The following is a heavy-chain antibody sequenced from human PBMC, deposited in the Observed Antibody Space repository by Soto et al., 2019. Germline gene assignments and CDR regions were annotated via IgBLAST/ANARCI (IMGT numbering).Heavy chain of an antibody. CDR1: GFTFSSYA. CDR3: ARERLTMIVVVITGTFDY. J-gene: IGHJ4*02. Sequence: LRLSCAASGFTFSSYAMHWVRQAPGKGLEWVAVISYDGSNKYYADSVKGRFTISRDNSKNTLYLQMNSLRAEDTAVYYCARERLTMIVVVITGTFDYWXQGTLVTVSS. D-gene: IGHD3-22*01. CDR2: ISYDGSNK. V-gene: IGHV3-30-3*01.